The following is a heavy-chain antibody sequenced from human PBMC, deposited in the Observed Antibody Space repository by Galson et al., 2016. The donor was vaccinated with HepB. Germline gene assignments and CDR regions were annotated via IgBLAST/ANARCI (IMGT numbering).Heavy chain of an antibody. V-gene: IGHV3-23*01. J-gene: IGHJ5*02. CDR2: ISAGGVNT. CDR1: GFPFNNYV. D-gene: IGHD6-19*01. CDR3: ACKYSTGWYAGAFDP. Sequence: SLRLSCAASGFPFNNYVLGWVRQAPAKGPEWVSLISAGGVNTYSADSVKGRFTISRDNSKNTLYLQMDSLRADDTAVYYCACKYSTGWYAGAFDPWGQGTLVTVSS.